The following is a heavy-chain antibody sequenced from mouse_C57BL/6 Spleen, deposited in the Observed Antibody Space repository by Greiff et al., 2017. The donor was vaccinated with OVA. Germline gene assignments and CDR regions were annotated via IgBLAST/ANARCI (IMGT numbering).Heavy chain of an antibody. CDR2: IRLKSDNYAT. Sequence: EVKLQESGGGLVQPGGSMKLSCVASGFTFSNYWMNWVRQSPEKGLEWVAQIRLKSDNYATHYAESVKGRFTISRDDSKSSVYLQMNNLRAEDTGIYYCTGTYPYFDYWGQGTTLTVSS. J-gene: IGHJ2*01. CDR1: GFTFSNYW. V-gene: IGHV6-3*01. D-gene: IGHD5-1*01. CDR3: TGTYPYFDY.